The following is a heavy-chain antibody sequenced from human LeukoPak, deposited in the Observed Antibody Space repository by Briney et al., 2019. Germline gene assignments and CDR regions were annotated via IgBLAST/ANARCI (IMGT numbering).Heavy chain of an antibody. CDR2: IYHSGST. D-gene: IGHD3-22*01. Sequence: SETLSLTCAVSGGSISSSNWWSWVRQPPGKGLEWIGEIYHSGSTNYNPSLKSRVTISVDKSKNQFSLKLSSVTAADTAVYYCARVYYYDSGGYPISDYWGQGTLVTVSS. CDR3: ARVYYYDSGGYPISDY. V-gene: IGHV4-4*02. J-gene: IGHJ4*02. CDR1: GGSISSSNW.